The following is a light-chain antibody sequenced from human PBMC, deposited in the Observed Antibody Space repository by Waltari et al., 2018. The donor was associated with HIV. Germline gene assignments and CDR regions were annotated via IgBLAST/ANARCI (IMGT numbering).Light chain of an antibody. CDR2: GAS. J-gene: IGKJ1*01. V-gene: IGKV3-15*01. CDR3: QQYNKWPRT. CDR1: QNVITH. Sequence: EIVMPQSPGTLPVSPGERVTLSCKASQNVITHLAWYQQKPGQAPRLLIYGASTRATGIPPRFSGGGSGTDFTLTIGSLQSEDFTFYYCQQYNKWPRTFGQGTKVEVK.